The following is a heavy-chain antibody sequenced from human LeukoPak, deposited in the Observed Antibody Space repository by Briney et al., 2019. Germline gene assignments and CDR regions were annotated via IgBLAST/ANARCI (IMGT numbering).Heavy chain of an antibody. CDR2: ISGIGGNT. CDR3: AKDRGWTPMAIDY. Sequence: PGGSLRLSCAASGFTFSSYAMSWVRQAPGKGLEWVSAISGIGGNTYYADSVKGRFTISRDNSKNTLYLQINNLRAEDTAVYCCAKDRGWTPMAIDYWGQGTLVTVSS. D-gene: IGHD5-18*01. CDR1: GFTFSSYA. J-gene: IGHJ4*02. V-gene: IGHV3-23*01.